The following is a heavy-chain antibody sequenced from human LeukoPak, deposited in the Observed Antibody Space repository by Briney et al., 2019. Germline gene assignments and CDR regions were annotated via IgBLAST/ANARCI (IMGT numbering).Heavy chain of an antibody. V-gene: IGHV1-2*02. CDR1: GYTFTGYY. J-gene: IGHJ6*03. CDR3: ARDTAPNYDFWSGYYPYYYMDV. D-gene: IGHD3-3*01. Sequence: ASVKVSCKASGYTFTGYYMHWVRQAPGQGLEWTGWINPNSGGTNYAQKFQGRVTMTRDTSISTAYMELSRLRSDDTAVYYCARDTAPNYDFWSGYYPYYYMDVWGKGTTVTVSS. CDR2: INPNSGGT.